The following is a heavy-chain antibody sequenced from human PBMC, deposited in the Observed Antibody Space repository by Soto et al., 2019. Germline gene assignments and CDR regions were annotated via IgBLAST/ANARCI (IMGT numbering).Heavy chain of an antibody. J-gene: IGHJ4*02. D-gene: IGHD6-19*01. Sequence: GGSLRLSCTASGFTFGDYAMSWFRQAPGKGLEWVGFIRSKAYGGTTEYAASVKGRFTISRDDSKSIAYLQMNSLKTEDTAVYYCTRDVIKYSSGWYRDYWGQGTLVTVSS. CDR1: GFTFGDYA. CDR2: IRSKAYGGTT. V-gene: IGHV3-49*03. CDR3: TRDVIKYSSGWYRDY.